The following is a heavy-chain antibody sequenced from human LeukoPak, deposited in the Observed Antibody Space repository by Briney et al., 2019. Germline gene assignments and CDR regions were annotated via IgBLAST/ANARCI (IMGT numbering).Heavy chain of an antibody. CDR3: ARGPPPDFDY. CDR1: GGSVRRGNYY. CDR2: IYTSGTT. Sequence: SETLSLTCTVSGGSVRRGNYYWTWIRQPAGSGLEWIGRIYTSGTTDYNPSLKSRVTLSVDTSKNQFSLKLSSVTAADTAVYYCARGPPPDFDYWGRGTLVTVSS. J-gene: IGHJ4*02. V-gene: IGHV4-61*02.